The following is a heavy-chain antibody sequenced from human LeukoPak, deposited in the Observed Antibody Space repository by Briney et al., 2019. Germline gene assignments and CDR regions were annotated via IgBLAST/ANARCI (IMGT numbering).Heavy chain of an antibody. Sequence: PGGSLRLSCAASGFTFSSHWVYWVRQAPGKGLLCVSRIRSDGRDTTYADSVKGRFTISRDNAKNTLDLQMNSLRAEDTAVYYCATDMGEAGSGSYRFGLDVWGQGTTVTVSS. CDR1: GFTFSSHW. CDR3: ATDMGEAGSGSYRFGLDV. D-gene: IGHD3-22*01. V-gene: IGHV3-74*01. CDR2: IRSDGRDT. J-gene: IGHJ6*02.